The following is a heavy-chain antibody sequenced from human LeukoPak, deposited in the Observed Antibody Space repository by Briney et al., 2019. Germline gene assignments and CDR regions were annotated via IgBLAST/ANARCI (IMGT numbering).Heavy chain of an antibody. D-gene: IGHD3-10*01. CDR1: GYTFTGHY. CDR3: ARNRYGSGSYLEDY. V-gene: IGHV1-2*02. CDR2: INPNSGGT. J-gene: IGHJ4*02. Sequence: EASVKVSCKASGYTFTGHYMHWVRQAPGQGLEWMGWINPNSGGTNYAQKFQGRVTMTRDTSISTAYMELSRLRSDDTAVYYCARNRYGSGSYLEDYWGQGTLVTVSS.